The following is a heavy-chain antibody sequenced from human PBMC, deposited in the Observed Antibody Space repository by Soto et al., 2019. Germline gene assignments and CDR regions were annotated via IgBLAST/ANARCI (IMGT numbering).Heavy chain of an antibody. Sequence: GGSLRLSCAASGFTFNTYAMTWVRQAPGKGLEWVSIISSSGDGTYYVDSVKGRFTISRDNFKSSLYLQMSSLRAEDTAVYYCAKGKISTTTYTSFDSWGQGTLVTVSS. V-gene: IGHV3-23*01. CDR3: AKGKISTTTYTSFDS. D-gene: IGHD1-26*01. J-gene: IGHJ5*01. CDR2: ISSSGDGT. CDR1: GFTFNTYA.